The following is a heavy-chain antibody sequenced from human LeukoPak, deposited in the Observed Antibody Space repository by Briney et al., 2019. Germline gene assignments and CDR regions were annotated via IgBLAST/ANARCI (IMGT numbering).Heavy chain of an antibody. CDR1: GFTFSSYE. Sequence: GGSLRLSCAASGFTFSSYEMNWVRQAPGKGLEWVSYISSSGSTIYYADSVKGRFTISRDNAKNSLYLQMNSLRAEDTAVYYCARALVRRHYYYYGMDVRGKGTTVTVSS. D-gene: IGHD3-10*01. CDR3: ARALVRRHYYYYGMDV. CDR2: ISSSGSTI. V-gene: IGHV3-48*03. J-gene: IGHJ6*04.